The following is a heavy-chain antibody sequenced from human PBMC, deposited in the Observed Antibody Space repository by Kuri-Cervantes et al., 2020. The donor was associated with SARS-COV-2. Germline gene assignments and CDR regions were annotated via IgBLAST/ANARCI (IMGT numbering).Heavy chain of an antibody. CDR3: VRDGDHWNFDY. Sequence: GESLKISCAASGFTVSSNYMSWVRQAPGKGLEWVSRINPDGSYKNNADSVKGRFTLSRDNAKNMLFLQMNSLRAEDTAVYYCVRDGDHWNFDYWGQGTLVTVSS. V-gene: IGHV3-74*01. CDR1: GFTVSSNY. D-gene: IGHD1-1*01. J-gene: IGHJ4*02. CDR2: INPDGSYK.